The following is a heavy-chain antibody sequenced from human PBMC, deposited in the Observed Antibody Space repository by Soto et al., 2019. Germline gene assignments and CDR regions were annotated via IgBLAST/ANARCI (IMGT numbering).Heavy chain of an antibody. D-gene: IGHD1-26*01. CDR2: ISNSGSTI. CDR3: AGGVMYGGSFQD. Sequence: EVQLVESGGGLVQPGGSLRLSCAASGFTFTSYEMAWVRQAPGKGLEWISYISNSGSTIKYADSVKGRFTISRDNAKNSMFLQMNSLRDADTAVYYCAGGVMYGGSFQDWGQGTLVTVSS. J-gene: IGHJ4*02. V-gene: IGHV3-48*03. CDR1: GFTFTSYE.